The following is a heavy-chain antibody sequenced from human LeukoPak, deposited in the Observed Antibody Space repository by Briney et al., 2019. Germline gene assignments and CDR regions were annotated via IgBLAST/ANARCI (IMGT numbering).Heavy chain of an antibody. CDR2: IIPIFGTA. J-gene: IGHJ6*03. V-gene: IGHV1-69*05. CDR3: ARGLGYCSSTSCYTEDYYYYYYMDV. Sequence: GASVKVSCKASGGTFSSYAISWVRQAPGQGLEWMGGIIPIFGTANYAQKFQGRVTITTDESTSTAYMELSSLRSEDTAVYYCARGLGYCSSTSCYTEDYYYYYYMDVWGKGTTVTVSS. CDR1: GGTFSSYA. D-gene: IGHD2-2*02.